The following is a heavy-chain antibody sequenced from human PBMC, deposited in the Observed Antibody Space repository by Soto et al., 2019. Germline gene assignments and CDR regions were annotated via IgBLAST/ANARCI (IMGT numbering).Heavy chain of an antibody. Sequence: PGGSLRLSCAASGFTFSDYYMSWIRQAPGKGLEWVSYISSSSSYTNYADSVKGRFTISRDNAKNSLYLQMNSLRAEDTAVYYCARDSDWGYYYHGMDVWGQGTTVTVSS. CDR2: ISSSSSYT. D-gene: IGHD7-27*01. V-gene: IGHV3-11*06. J-gene: IGHJ6*02. CDR1: GFTFSDYY. CDR3: ARDSDWGYYYHGMDV.